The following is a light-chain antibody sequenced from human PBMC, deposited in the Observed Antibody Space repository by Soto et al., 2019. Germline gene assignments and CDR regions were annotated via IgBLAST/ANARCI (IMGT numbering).Light chain of an antibody. J-gene: IGLJ3*02. CDR3: CSSAGGFTGV. V-gene: IGLV2-11*01. Sequence: QSALTQPRSVSGSPGQSVTISCTGTSSDVVSWYQQHPGKAPKLIIYYVSQRPSGVPDRFSGSKSGNTASLTISGLQAEDDADYYCCSSAGGFTGVFGGGTKLTVL. CDR1: SSDVV. CDR2: YVS.